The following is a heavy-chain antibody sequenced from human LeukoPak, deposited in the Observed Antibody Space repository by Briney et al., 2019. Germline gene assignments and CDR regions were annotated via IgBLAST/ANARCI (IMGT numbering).Heavy chain of an antibody. J-gene: IGHJ4*02. CDR3: AREGPVDCSSTSCYADY. D-gene: IGHD2-2*01. CDR1: GFXFSSYS. CDR2: IGTSSSTHI. Sequence: GGSLRLSCAASGFXFSSYSMNWVRQAPGKGLEWVSSIGTSSSTHIYYADSVKGRFTISRDNAKNSLSLQMNSLRGEDTAVYYCAREGPVDCSSTSCYADYWGQGTLVTVSS. V-gene: IGHV3-21*01.